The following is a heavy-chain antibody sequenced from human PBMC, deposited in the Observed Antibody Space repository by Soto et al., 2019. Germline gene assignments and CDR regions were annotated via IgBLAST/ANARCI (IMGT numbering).Heavy chain of an antibody. CDR2: ISDDAADT. J-gene: IGHJ4*02. V-gene: IGHV3-23*01. CDR3: AKSFSTYSLGKFDY. D-gene: IGHD5-18*01. Sequence: GGSLRLSCAASGFTFRNSGMSWVRQAPGKGLQWVSSISDDAADTYYADSVKGRYTISRDNSKNTLSLQMSSLRVEDTAIYYCAKSFSTYSLGKFDYWGQGALVTVSS. CDR1: GFTFRNSG.